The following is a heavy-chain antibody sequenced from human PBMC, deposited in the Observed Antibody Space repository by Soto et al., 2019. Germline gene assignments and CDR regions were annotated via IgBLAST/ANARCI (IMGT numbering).Heavy chain of an antibody. Sequence: PGGSLRLSSAASGFTFSSYAMSWVRQAPVKGLEWVSAISGSGGSTYYADSVKGRFTISRDNSKNTLYLQMNSLRAEDTAVYYCAKDPVGATLYNWFDPWGQGTLVTVSS. CDR2: ISGSGGST. CDR3: AKDPVGATLYNWFDP. D-gene: IGHD1-26*01. CDR1: GFTFSSYA. V-gene: IGHV3-23*01. J-gene: IGHJ5*02.